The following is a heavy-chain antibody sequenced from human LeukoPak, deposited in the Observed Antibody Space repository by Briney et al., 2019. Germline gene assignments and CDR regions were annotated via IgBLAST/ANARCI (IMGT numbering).Heavy chain of an antibody. CDR3: ARDDGWYYYSHWFDP. J-gene: IGHJ5*02. D-gene: IGHD3-10*01. CDR2: ISGSGGST. V-gene: IGHV3-23*01. Sequence: GGSLRLSCAASGFTFSSYAMSWVRQAPGKGLEWVSAISGSGGSTYYADSVKGRFTISRDNSKNTLYLQMNSLRAEDTAVYYCARDDGWYYYSHWFDPWGQGTLVTVSS. CDR1: GFTFSSYA.